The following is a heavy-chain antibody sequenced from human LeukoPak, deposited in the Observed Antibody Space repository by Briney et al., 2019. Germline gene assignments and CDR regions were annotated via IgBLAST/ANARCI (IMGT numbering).Heavy chain of an antibody. J-gene: IGHJ4*02. D-gene: IGHD6-13*01. Sequence: GGSLRLSCAASGFTFSSYSMNWVRQAPGKGLEWVSSISSSSSYIYYADSVKGRFTISRDNAKNSLYLQMNSLRAEDTAVYYCARDRSSWRYYFDYWGQGTLVTVSS. CDR2: ISSSSSYI. CDR1: GFTFSSYS. V-gene: IGHV3-21*01. CDR3: ARDRSSWRYYFDY.